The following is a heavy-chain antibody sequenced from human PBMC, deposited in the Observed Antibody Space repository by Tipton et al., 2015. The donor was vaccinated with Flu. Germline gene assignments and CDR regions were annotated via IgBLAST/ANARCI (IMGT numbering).Heavy chain of an antibody. CDR3: AKVIPELVAGLDY. D-gene: IGHD6-19*01. CDR1: GDSIGSRYY. J-gene: IGHJ4*02. CDR2: IHQTGPT. V-gene: IGHV4-38-2*02. Sequence: LRLSCSVSGDSIGSRYYWGWIRQPPGKGLEWIGNIHQTGPTYYNPPLKSRVTISVARSKNQFSLRLTSVTAADTAVYYCAKVIPELVAGLDYWGQGTLVTVSS.